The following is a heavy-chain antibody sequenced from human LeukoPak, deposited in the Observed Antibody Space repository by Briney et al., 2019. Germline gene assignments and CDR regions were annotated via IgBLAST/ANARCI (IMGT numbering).Heavy chain of an antibody. J-gene: IGHJ4*02. CDR3: ARVFDS. CDR2: VFYTGKT. V-gene: IGHV4-39*07. Sequence: SETLSITGTVSGGSVSTSEYFWGWSRQSPVKGLEWIGDVFYTGKTNYNPSRRGRATISIDTSKNQFSLKLAYVTAADSAVYYCARVFDSWGQGTLVTVSS. CDR1: GGSVSTSEYF.